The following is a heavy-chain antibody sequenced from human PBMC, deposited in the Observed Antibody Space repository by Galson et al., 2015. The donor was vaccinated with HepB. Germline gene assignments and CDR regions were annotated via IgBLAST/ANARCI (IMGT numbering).Heavy chain of an antibody. CDR1: GFTFSNAW. D-gene: IGHD6-19*01. Sequence: SLRLSCAASGFTFSNAWMSWVRQAPGKGLEWVGRIKSKTDGGTTDYAAPVKGRFTISRDDSKNTLYLQMNSLKTEDTAVYYCTTGTTLIVRDSSGWPRNYWGQGTLVTASS. CDR3: TTGTTLIVRDSSGWPRNY. V-gene: IGHV3-15*01. J-gene: IGHJ4*02. CDR2: IKSKTDGGTT.